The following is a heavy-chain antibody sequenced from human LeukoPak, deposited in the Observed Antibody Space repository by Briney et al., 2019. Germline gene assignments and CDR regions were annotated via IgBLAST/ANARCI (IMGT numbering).Heavy chain of an antibody. V-gene: IGHV3-53*05. D-gene: IGHD5-24*01. CDR3: ATNLRDGYNWYDY. CDR1: GFTVSSNY. J-gene: IGHJ4*02. CDR2: IYSGGST. Sequence: GGSLRLSCAASGFTVSSNYMSWVRQAPGKGLEWVSVIYSGGSTYYADSVKGRFTISRDNAKNSLYLQMNSLRAEDTALYYCATNLRDGYNWYDYWGQGTLVTVSS.